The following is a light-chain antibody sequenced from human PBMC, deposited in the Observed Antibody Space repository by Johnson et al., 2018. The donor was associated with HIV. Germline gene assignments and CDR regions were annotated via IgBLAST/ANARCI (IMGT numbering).Light chain of an antibody. J-gene: IGLJ1*01. CDR3: GTWDSSLSAGFYV. V-gene: IGLV1-51*01. Sequence: QAVLTQPPSVSAAPGQKVTISCSGSSSNIGNNYVSWYQQLPGTAPKLLIYDNNKRPSGIPDRFSGSKSGTSATLGITGLPPGAEADYYCGTWDSSLSAGFYVFGTGTKVTVL. CDR2: DNN. CDR1: SSNIGNNY.